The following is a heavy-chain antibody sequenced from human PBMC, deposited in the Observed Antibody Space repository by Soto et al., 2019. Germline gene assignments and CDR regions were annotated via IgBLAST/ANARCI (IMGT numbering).Heavy chain of an antibody. V-gene: IGHV3-30-3*01. CDR3: VRVNAYYYTSRTYRKGPPRRFDY. J-gene: IGHJ4*01. D-gene: IGHD3-10*01. CDR2: ISYDGNNK. Sequence: HPGGSLRLSCAASGFTFSSYTMHWVRQAPGKGLEWVAVISYDGNNKYYADAVKGRFTISRDNSKNTLYLQMNTLKPEDTAVYYCVRVNAYYYTSRTYRKGPPRRFDYWGLGTLVTVSS. CDR1: GFTFSSYT.